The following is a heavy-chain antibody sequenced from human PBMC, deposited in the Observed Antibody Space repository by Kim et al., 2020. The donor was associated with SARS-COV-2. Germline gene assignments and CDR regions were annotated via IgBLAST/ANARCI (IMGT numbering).Heavy chain of an antibody. Sequence: SETLSLTCTVSGASISSYYWSWIRQPPGKGLEWIGSIYYSGSTNYHPSLKSRVTISVDTSTNQFSLKLSSVTAADTAVYYCARAGEYYDTYNGYFYGMDVWGQGTTVTVSS. CDR2: IYYSGST. V-gene: IGHV4-59*01. D-gene: IGHD3-9*01. CDR3: ARAGEYYDTYNGYFYGMDV. J-gene: IGHJ6*02. CDR1: GASISSYY.